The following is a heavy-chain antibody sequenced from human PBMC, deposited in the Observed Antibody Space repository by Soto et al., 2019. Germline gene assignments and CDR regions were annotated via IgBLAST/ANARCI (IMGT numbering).Heavy chain of an antibody. J-gene: IGHJ5*02. CDR1: GDTVNNGGYF. CDR2: IYFTGST. D-gene: IGHD5-12*01. V-gene: IGHV4-30-4*01. CDR3: DRGAVVDVVAAFNRELDP. Sequence: PSEPLSLTCTVSGDTVNNGGYFWSWIRESRGKGLEWLGYIYFTGSTYYSPSLKSRLHISMDKSKNHFSLEMTSVTAADTAVYFRDRGAVVDVVAAFNRELDPWGPG.